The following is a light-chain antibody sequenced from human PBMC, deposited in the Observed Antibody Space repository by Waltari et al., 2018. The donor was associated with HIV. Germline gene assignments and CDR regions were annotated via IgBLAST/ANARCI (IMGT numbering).Light chain of an antibody. Sequence: QSALTQPPSASGSPGQSVTLSCTGTSSDVGGYNYVSWHQQHPGKAPKLMIYDVITRPSGVPDRFSGSKSGNPASLTVSGLQPEDESDYYCSSHAGSKVVFGGGTRLTVL. CDR3: SSHAGSKVV. CDR1: SSDVGGYNY. J-gene: IGLJ2*01. CDR2: DVI. V-gene: IGLV2-8*01.